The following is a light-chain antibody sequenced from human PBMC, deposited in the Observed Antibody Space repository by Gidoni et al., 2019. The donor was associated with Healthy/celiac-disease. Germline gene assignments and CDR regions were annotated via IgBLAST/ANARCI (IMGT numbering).Light chain of an antibody. CDR2: AAS. CDR3: QKYNSSPQLT. V-gene: IGKV1-27*01. Sequence: DIQMTQSTSSLSASVGDRVPITCRTSQGISNYLAWYQQNPGKVPKLLIYAASTLQSGVPSRFSCSGSGTDFTLTISSLQPEDVATYYCQKYNSSPQLTFGGGTKVEIK. CDR1: QGISNY. J-gene: IGKJ4*01.